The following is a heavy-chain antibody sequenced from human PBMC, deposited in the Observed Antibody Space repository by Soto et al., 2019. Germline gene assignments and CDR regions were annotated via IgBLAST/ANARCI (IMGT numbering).Heavy chain of an antibody. D-gene: IGHD3-3*01. Sequence: LRLSCAASGFTFSSYGMHWVRQAPGKGLEWVAVIWYDGSNKYYADSVKGRFTISRDNSKNTLYLQMNSLRAEDTAVYYCAATYYDFWSGYPYGMDVWGQGTTVTVSS. CDR2: IWYDGSNK. CDR1: GFTFSSYG. V-gene: IGHV3-33*01. CDR3: AATYYDFWSGYPYGMDV. J-gene: IGHJ6*02.